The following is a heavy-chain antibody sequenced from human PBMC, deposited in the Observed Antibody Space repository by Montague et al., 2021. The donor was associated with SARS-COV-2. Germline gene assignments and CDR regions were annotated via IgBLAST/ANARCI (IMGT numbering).Heavy chain of an antibody. CDR3: ARGTAYDHVYY. J-gene: IGHJ4*02. CDR2: THYSGTT. CDR1: SXSLSGYY. Sequence: SETLSLTCTASSXSLSGYYWNWIRQPPGKGLEWIGFTHYSGTTKYNPSLKSRLNMSLDTSKNQFSLTLNSVTAADTAIYYCARGTAYDHVYYWGQGAPVTVAS. D-gene: IGHD2-8*02. V-gene: IGHV4-59*12.